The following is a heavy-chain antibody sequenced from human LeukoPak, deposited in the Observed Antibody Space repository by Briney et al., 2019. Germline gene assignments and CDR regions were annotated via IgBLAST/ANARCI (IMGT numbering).Heavy chain of an antibody. D-gene: IGHD2-2*01. Sequence: GGSLTLSCAASGFTFSSYEMNWVRQAPGKGLEWVSYIRSSGSTIYYADSVKGRFTISRDNAKNSLYLQMNSLRAEDTAVYYCASQPWDIVVVPAAMGGFDPWGQGTLVTVSS. CDR2: IRSSGSTI. CDR1: GFTFSSYE. CDR3: ASQPWDIVVVPAAMGGFDP. V-gene: IGHV3-48*03. J-gene: IGHJ5*02.